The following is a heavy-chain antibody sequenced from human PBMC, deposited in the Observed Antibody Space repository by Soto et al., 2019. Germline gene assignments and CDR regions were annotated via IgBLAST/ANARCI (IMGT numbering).Heavy chain of an antibody. V-gene: IGHV1-18*01. CDR1: GYTFTSYG. J-gene: IGHJ6*02. D-gene: IGHD6-13*01. Sequence: ASVKVSCKASGYTFTSYGISWVRQAPGQGLEWMGWISAYNGNTNYAQKLQGRVTMTTDTSTSTAYMELRSLRSDDTAVYYCARDDRKQQLVRRDYYHYGMDVWGQGTTVTVSS. CDR2: ISAYNGNT. CDR3: ARDDRKQQLVRRDYYHYGMDV.